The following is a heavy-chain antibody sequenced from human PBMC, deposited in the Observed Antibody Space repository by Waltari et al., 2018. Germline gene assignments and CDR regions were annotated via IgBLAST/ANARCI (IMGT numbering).Heavy chain of an antibody. V-gene: IGHV3-7*01. CDR2: IKPDGSET. J-gene: IGHJ4*02. CDR3: STGAVH. CDR1: NTYW. Sequence: NTYWRSWPRQAPGKGLEWVAHIKPDGSETYYVDSVKGRSSISRDNGKNALYLQMNNLSVDDTAVYYCSTGAVHWGQGTLVTVSS.